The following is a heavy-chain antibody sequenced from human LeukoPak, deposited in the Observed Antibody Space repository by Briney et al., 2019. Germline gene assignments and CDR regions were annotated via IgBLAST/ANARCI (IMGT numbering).Heavy chain of an antibody. D-gene: IGHD2-15*01. V-gene: IGHV7-4-1*02. J-gene: IGHJ5*02. CDR1: GYTFTSYA. CDR2: INTNSGTP. Sequence: SVKVSCKASGYTFTSYALNWVRQAPGQGLEWMGWINTNSGTPTYAQGFTGRFVFSLDTSVNTAYLQISSLKAEDTAVYYCARVPFVVMGVTGNWFDPWGQGTLVTVSS. CDR3: ARVPFVVMGVTGNWFDP.